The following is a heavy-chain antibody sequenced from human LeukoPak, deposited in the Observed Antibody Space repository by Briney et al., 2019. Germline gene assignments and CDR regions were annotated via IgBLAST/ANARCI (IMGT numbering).Heavy chain of an antibody. Sequence: SETLSLTCTVSGGSISPYYWSWIRQPPGKGLEWIGYIYYSGSTNYNPSLRSRVTIAVGTSKNQFSLKLSSVTAADTAVYYCARDSGSYLDWGQGTLVTVSS. D-gene: IGHD1-26*01. CDR1: GGSISPYY. V-gene: IGHV4-59*01. CDR2: IYYSGST. CDR3: ARDSGSYLD. J-gene: IGHJ4*02.